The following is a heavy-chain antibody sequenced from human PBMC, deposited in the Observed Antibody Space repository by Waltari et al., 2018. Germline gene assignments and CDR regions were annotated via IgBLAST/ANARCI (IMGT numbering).Heavy chain of an antibody. Sequence: EVQLVESGGGLVQPGGSLRLSCAASGFTFSDHYMDWVRQAPGKGLEWVGRTRNKANSYTTEYAASVKGRFTISRDDSKNSLYLQMNSLKTEDTAVYYCARLRYSYGPTGSDYWGQGTLVTVSS. D-gene: IGHD5-18*01. CDR2: TRNKANSYTT. CDR1: GFTFSDHY. CDR3: ARLRYSYGPTGSDY. V-gene: IGHV3-72*01. J-gene: IGHJ4*02.